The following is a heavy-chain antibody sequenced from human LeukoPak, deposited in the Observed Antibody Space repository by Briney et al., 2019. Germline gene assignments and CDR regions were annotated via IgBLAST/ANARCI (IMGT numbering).Heavy chain of an antibody. D-gene: IGHD6-13*01. CDR1: GYTFTSYY. V-gene: IGHV1-46*01. CDR2: INPSGGST. J-gene: IGHJ4*02. CDR3: ARADGAAGRVFDY. Sequence: VASVKVSCKASGYTFTSYYMHWVRQAPGQGLGWMGIINPSGGSTSYAQKFQGRVTMTRDMSTSTVYMELSSLRSEDTAVYYCARADGAAGRVFDYWGQGTLVTVSS.